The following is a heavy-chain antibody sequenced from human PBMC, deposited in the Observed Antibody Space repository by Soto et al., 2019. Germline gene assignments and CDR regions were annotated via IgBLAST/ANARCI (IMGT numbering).Heavy chain of an antibody. J-gene: IGHJ5*02. CDR3: AKGTLTPNGWFDP. V-gene: IGHV4-34*01. CDR1: GRSLIGYY. CDR2: ISHSGST. Sequence: SETLSLTCSVHGRSLIGYYWSWIRQPPGKGLEWIGEISHSGSTNNNASLKSRVTMTVDTSKNQFSLKMNSVTAADTAVYYCAKGTLTPNGWFDPWGQGTMVTVYS. D-gene: IGHD2-8*01.